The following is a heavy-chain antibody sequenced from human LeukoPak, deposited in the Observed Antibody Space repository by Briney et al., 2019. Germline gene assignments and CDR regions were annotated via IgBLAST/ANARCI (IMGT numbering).Heavy chain of an antibody. Sequence: PGGSLRLSCATSRFXFSDCAMSWVRQAPGKGLEWVSGISGGGGKTSYSDSVQGRFTISRDNSKNTLYLQMNRLRAEDTAVYYCAKDLLGKDQWLVFDYWGQGTLVTVSS. V-gene: IGHV3-23*01. CDR2: ISGGGGKT. D-gene: IGHD6-19*01. J-gene: IGHJ4*02. CDR3: AKDLLGKDQWLVFDY. CDR1: RFXFSDCA.